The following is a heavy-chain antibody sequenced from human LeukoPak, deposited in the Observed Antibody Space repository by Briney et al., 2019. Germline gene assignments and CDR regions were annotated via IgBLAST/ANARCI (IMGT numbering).Heavy chain of an antibody. V-gene: IGHV3-23*01. CDR1: GFTFRNYA. CDR3: AKDESSGYYYFDH. D-gene: IGHD3-22*01. Sequence: GGSLRLSCAGSGFTFRNYAMSWVRQAPGEGLECVSVISSSGGSTYYADSVKGRFTISRDNYKNTLYLQMNSLRAEDTAVYYCAKDESSGYYYFDHWGQGTLVTVSS. CDR2: ISSSGGST. J-gene: IGHJ4*02.